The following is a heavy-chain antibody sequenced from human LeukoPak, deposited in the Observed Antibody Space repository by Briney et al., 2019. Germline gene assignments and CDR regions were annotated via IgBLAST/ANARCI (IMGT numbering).Heavy chain of an antibody. CDR3: ARFITGPYYFDY. J-gene: IGHJ4*02. D-gene: IGHD3-22*01. V-gene: IGHV3-21*01. CDR2: ISSSSSYI. Sequence: GGSLRLSCAASGFTFSRFTMNWVRQAPGKGLEWVSSISSSSSYIYYADSVKGRFIISRDNAKNSLYLQMNSLRAEDTAVYYCARFITGPYYFDYWGQGTLVTVSS. CDR1: GFTFSRFT.